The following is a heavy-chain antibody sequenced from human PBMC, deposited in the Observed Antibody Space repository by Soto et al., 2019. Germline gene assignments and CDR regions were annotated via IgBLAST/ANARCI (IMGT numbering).Heavy chain of an antibody. CDR3: ARVFDSSGSYFYHMDV. J-gene: IGHJ6*03. CDR1: GVSISSSNW. Sequence: SETLSLTCSVSGVSISSSNWWTWVRQPPGKGLEWIGEIYYTGNTIYNPSLKSRVTISVDKSKNQFSLKVNSLTAADTAVYYCARVFDSSGSYFYHMDVWGKGTTVTVSS. D-gene: IGHD3-10*01. V-gene: IGHV4-4*02. CDR2: IYYTGNT.